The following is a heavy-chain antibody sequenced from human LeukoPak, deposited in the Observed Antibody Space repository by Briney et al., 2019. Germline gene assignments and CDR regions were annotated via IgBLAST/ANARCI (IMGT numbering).Heavy chain of an antibody. Sequence: PSQTLSLTCTVSGGSISSGSYYWSWIRQPAGRGLEWIGRIYTSGNTYYNASLKSRVTISVDTSKNQFSLKLSSVTAADTAVYYCARYGTVGRVDAFDIWGQGTMVTVSS. CDR3: ARYGTVGRVDAFDI. D-gene: IGHD3/OR15-3a*01. CDR1: GGSISSGSYY. J-gene: IGHJ3*02. CDR2: IYTSGNT. V-gene: IGHV4-61*02.